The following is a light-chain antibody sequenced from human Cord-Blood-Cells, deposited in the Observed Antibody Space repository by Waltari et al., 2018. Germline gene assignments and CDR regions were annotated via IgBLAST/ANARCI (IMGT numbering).Light chain of an antibody. CDR3: QAWDSSTVV. Sequence: SYELTQPPSVSVSPGQTASITCSGDKLGDQYAWWYQQKPGQSPVLVIYQDSKRPSGIPERFSGSNSGNTATLTISGTQAMDEADYYCQAWDSSTVVFGGGTKLTVL. J-gene: IGLJ2*01. CDR1: KLGDQY. CDR2: QDS. V-gene: IGLV3-1*01.